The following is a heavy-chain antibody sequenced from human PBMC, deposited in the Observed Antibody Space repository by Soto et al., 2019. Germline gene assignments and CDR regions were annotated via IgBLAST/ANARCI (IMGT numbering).Heavy chain of an antibody. CDR1: GFTFSNAW. D-gene: IGHD3-10*01. J-gene: IGHJ4*02. CDR2: IKSKTDGGTT. V-gene: IGHV3-15*01. Sequence: EVQLVESGGGLVKPGGSLRLSCAASGFTFSNAWMSWVRQAPGKGLEWVGRIKSKTDGGTTDYAAPVKGRFTISRDDSKNTLYLQMNSLKTEDTAVYYCITDRPLTAMYYYGSGIGLDYWGQGTLVTVSS. CDR3: ITDRPLTAMYYYGSGIGLDY.